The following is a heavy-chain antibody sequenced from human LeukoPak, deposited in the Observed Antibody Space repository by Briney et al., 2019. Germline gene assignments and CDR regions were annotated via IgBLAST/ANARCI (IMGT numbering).Heavy chain of an antibody. V-gene: IGHV4-59*08. D-gene: IGHD2-2*02. Sequence: PSETLSLTCTVSGGSISSYYWSWIRQPPGKGLEGIGYIYYSGSTNYNPSLKSRVTISVDTSKNQFSLKLSSVTAADTAVYYCARQATPAAIRGFYYYYMDVWGKGTTVTV. J-gene: IGHJ6*03. CDR2: IYYSGST. CDR1: GGSISSYY. CDR3: ARQATPAAIRGFYYYYMDV.